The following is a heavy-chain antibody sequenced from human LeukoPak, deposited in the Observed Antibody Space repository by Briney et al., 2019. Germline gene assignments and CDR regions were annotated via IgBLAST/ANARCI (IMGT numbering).Heavy chain of an antibody. Sequence: GGSLRLSCAVSGFTSGTYWISWVRQAPGKGLEWVANIKQDGSEKYYVDSVKGRFTISRDDAKNSLYLQMNSLKTEDTAVYYCTAGDGSGSYYNPTLAWWGQGTLVTVSS. CDR3: TAGDGSGSYYNPTLAW. CDR1: GFTSGTYW. J-gene: IGHJ4*02. D-gene: IGHD3-10*01. V-gene: IGHV3-7*03. CDR2: IKQDGSEK.